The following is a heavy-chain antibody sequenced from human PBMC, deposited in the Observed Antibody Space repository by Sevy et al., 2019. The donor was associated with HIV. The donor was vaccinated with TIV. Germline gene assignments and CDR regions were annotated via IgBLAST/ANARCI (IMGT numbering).Heavy chain of an antibody. CDR1: GFTFSPYC. Sequence: GGSLRLSCAASGFTFSPYCMTWVRQAPGKGLEWVANIRPDGSDKYYVDSVKGRFTISRDNAKNSLYLQMNSLRADDTAMYYCARGVGPDCWGQGALVTVSS. V-gene: IGHV3-7*01. D-gene: IGHD1-26*01. CDR3: ARGVGPDC. CDR2: IRPDGSDK. J-gene: IGHJ4*02.